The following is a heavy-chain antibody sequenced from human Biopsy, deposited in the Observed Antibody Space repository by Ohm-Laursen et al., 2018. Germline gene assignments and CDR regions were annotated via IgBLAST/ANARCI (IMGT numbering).Heavy chain of an antibody. CDR1: GDTFTTSA. CDR3: ATKLTGYFHH. D-gene: IGHD3-9*01. J-gene: IGHJ1*01. CDR2: NIPILGTG. Sequence: GASVKVSCKASGDTFTTSAISWVRQVPGQGLDWMGGNIPILGTGNYAQKFQDRVTVAADTSTSTATMELRSLRSDDTAVYYCATKLTGYFHHWGQGTLVIVSS. V-gene: IGHV1-69*06.